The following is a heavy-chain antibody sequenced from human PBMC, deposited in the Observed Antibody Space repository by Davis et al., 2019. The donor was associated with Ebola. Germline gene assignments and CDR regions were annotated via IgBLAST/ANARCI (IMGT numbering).Heavy chain of an antibody. Sequence: ASVKVSCKASGGTFSSYAISWVRQAPGQGLEWMGIINPSGGSTSYAQKFQGRVTMTRDTSTSTVYMELSSLRAEDTAVYYCATQRKDYDFWSVTLLSWGQGTLVTVSS. CDR1: GGTFSSYA. CDR3: ATQRKDYDFWSVTLLS. J-gene: IGHJ5*02. V-gene: IGHV1-46*01. CDR2: INPSGGST. D-gene: IGHD3-3*01.